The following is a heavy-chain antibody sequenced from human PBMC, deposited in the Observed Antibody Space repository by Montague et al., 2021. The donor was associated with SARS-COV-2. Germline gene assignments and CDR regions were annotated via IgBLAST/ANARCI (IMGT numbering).Heavy chain of an antibody. J-gene: IGHJ3*02. Sequence: SLSLSCSASEFAFSSYAMSWVRQAPGKGLEWVSAIYSGGSSTFYADSVKGRFTISRDNSKNTLYLQMNSLRAEDTAVYCCAKSAWGVTDAFDIWGQGTMVTVSS. CDR2: IYSGGSST. V-gene: IGHV3-23*03. D-gene: IGHD1-26*01. CDR3: AKSAWGVTDAFDI. CDR1: EFAFSSYA.